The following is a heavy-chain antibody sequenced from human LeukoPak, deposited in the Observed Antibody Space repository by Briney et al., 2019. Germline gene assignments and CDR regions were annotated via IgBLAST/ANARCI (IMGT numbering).Heavy chain of an antibody. CDR1: GYSISSGYY. J-gene: IGHJ4*02. D-gene: IGHD1-26*01. Sequence: PSETLSLTCTVSGYSISSGYYWGWIRQPPGKGLEWIGSIYHSGSTYYNPSLKSRVTISVDTSKNQFSLKLSSVTAADMAVYYCARARSGKWGFDYWGQGTLVTVSS. CDR3: ARARSGKWGFDY. V-gene: IGHV4-38-2*02. CDR2: IYHSGST.